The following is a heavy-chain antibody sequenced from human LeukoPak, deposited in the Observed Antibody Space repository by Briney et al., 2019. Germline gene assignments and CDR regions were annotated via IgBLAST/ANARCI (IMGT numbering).Heavy chain of an antibody. CDR2: ISSSSSYK. J-gene: IGHJ3*02. D-gene: IGHD3-10*01. CDR1: GFTFSSYS. CDR3: ARGKATYYYGSGIAFDI. Sequence: GALRLSCAASGFTFSSYSMNWVRQAPGKGLEWVSSISSSSSYKYYADSVKGRFTISRDNAKNSLYLQMNSLRAEDTAVYYCARGKATYYYGSGIAFDIWGQGTMVTVSS. V-gene: IGHV3-21*01.